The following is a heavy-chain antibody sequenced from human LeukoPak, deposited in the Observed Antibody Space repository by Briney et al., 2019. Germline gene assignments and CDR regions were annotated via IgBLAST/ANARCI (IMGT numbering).Heavy chain of an antibody. V-gene: IGHV4-34*01. D-gene: IGHD3-22*01. CDR3: ARVTMMVVVNWFDP. Sequence: PSETLSLTCAVYGGSFSGYYWSWIRQPPGKGLEWIGEINHSGSTNYNPSLKSRVTISVDTSKNQFSLKLSSVTAADTAVYYCARVTMMVVVNWFDPWGQGTLVTVSS. CDR2: INHSGST. J-gene: IGHJ5*02. CDR1: GGSFSGYY.